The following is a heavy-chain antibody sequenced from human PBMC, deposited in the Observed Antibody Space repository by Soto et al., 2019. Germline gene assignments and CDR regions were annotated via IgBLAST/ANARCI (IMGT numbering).Heavy chain of an antibody. CDR1: GFTFSRYA. CDR2: ISGSGGST. V-gene: IGHV3-23*01. CDR3: AKRGKLRYCSGGSCYNFDY. D-gene: IGHD2-15*01. Sequence: EVQLLESGGGLVQPGGSLRLSCAASGFTFSRYAMSWVRQAPGKGLEWVSAISGSGGSTYYADSVKGRFTISRDKSKNTLYLQMNSLRAEDTAVYYCAKRGKLRYCSGGSCYNFDYWGQGTLVTVSS. J-gene: IGHJ4*02.